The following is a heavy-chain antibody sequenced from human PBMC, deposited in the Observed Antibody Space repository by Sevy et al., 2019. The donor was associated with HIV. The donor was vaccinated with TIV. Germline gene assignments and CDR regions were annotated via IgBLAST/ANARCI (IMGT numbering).Heavy chain of an antibody. CDR3: ARQMGYYDSSGYLPWFDH. D-gene: IGHD3-22*01. V-gene: IGHV1-2*05. J-gene: IGHJ5*02. Sequence: ASVKVSCKASGYTFTGYYMHWVRQAPGQGLEWMGRINPNSGGTNYAQKFQGRVTMTRDTSISTAYMELSRLRSDDTDVYYCARQMGYYDSSGYLPWFDHWGQGTLVTVSS. CDR2: INPNSGGT. CDR1: GYTFTGYY.